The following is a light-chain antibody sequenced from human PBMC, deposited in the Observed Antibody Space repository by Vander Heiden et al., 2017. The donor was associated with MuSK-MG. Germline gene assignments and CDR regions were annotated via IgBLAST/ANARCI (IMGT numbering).Light chain of an antibody. V-gene: IGLV2-11*01. CDR3: CSYAATYVV. Sequence: QSALTQPRSVSGSPGQSVTISCTGTSSEVGDYNFVSWYPQHPDKAPKLLIYDVYKWPSGVPDRFSGSKSGNTATLTISGLQVEDEADYYCCSYAATYVVFGGGTKLTVL. CDR1: SSEVGDYNF. CDR2: DVY. J-gene: IGLJ3*02.